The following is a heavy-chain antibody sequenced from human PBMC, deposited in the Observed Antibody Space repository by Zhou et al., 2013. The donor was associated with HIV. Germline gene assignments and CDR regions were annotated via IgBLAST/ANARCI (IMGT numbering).Heavy chain of an antibody. CDR2: IIPIFGTA. CDR3: ARARKAARNYYYYYMDV. V-gene: IGHV1-69*05. J-gene: IGHJ6*03. CDR1: GGTFSSYA. D-gene: IGHD6-6*01. Sequence: QVQLVQSGAEAKKPGSSVKVSCKASGGTFSSYAISWVRQAPGQGLEWMGGIIPIFGTANYAQKFQGRVTITTDESTSTAYMELSSLRSEDTAVYYCARARKAARNYYYYYMDVWGKGTTVTVSS.